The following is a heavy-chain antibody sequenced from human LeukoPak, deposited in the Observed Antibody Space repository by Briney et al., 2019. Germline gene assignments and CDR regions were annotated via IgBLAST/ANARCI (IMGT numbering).Heavy chain of an antibody. CDR3: ARGIDSGLPYYFDY. CDR1: GGSFSGYY. J-gene: IGHJ4*02. V-gene: IGHV4-34*01. CDR2: INHSGST. Sequence: SETLSLTCTVSGGSFSGYYCTWIRQPPGKGLEWIGEINHSGSTNYNPSLKSRVTISVDTSKNQSSLKLSSVTAADTAVYYCARGIDSGLPYYFDYWGQGTLVTVSS. D-gene: IGHD5-12*01.